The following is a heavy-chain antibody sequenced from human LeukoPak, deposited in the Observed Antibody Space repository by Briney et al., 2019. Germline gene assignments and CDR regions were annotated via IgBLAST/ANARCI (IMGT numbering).Heavy chain of an antibody. V-gene: IGHV3-23*01. Sequence: GGSLRLSCAASGFTFSSYAMSWVRQAPGKGLEWVSGISGSGGSTYYADSVKGRFTISRDNSKNTLYVQMNSLRAEDTAVYYCAIGMGRSLEWLPAFDYWGQGTLVTVSS. D-gene: IGHD3-3*01. J-gene: IGHJ4*02. CDR3: AIGMGRSLEWLPAFDY. CDR1: GFTFSSYA. CDR2: ISGSGGST.